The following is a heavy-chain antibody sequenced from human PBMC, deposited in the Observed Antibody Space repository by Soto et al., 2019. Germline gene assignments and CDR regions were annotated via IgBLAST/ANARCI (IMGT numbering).Heavy chain of an antibody. CDR1: GGTFSSYA. CDR2: IIPIFGTA. CDR3: GRSVAPFGFAPNWYFDL. J-gene: IGHJ2*01. D-gene: IGHD3-16*01. V-gene: IGHV1-69*13. Sequence: AASVKVSCKASGGTFSSYAISWVRQAPGQGLEWMGGIIPIFGTANYAQKFQGRVTITADESTSTAYMELSSLRSEDTAVYYCGRSVAPFGFAPNWYFDLWGRGTLVTVSS.